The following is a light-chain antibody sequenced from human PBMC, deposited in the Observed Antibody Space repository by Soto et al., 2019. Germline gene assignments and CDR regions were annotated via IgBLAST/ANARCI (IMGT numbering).Light chain of an antibody. V-gene: IGKV1-33*01. CDR1: QNINNY. J-gene: IGKJ5*01. CDR2: DAS. CDR3: QQYENLPT. Sequence: DIQITQSPCSLSASVGDRVTITCQASQNINNYLNWYQQKPGRAPKLLIYDASNLEAGVPSRFRGSGSGTDFTFTISRLQPEDIATYYCQQYENLPTFGQGTRLRL.